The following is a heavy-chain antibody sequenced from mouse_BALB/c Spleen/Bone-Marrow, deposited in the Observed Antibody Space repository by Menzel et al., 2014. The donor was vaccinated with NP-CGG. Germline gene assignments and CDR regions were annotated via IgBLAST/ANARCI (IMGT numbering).Heavy chain of an antibody. V-gene: IGHV1-69*02. CDR2: IDPSDSYT. D-gene: IGHD2-3*01. J-gene: IGHJ3*01. CDR1: GYTLTSYW. Sequence: VQLQESGAELVKPGASVKPSCKASGYTLTSYWMHWVKQRPGQGLEWIGEIDPSDSYTNYNQKFKGKATLTVDKSSSTAYMQLSSLTSEDSAVYYCARYGGYFPWFAYWGQGTLVTVSA. CDR3: ARYGGYFPWFAY.